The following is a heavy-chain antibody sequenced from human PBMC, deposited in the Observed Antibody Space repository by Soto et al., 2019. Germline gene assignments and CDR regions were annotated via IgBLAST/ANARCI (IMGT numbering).Heavy chain of an antibody. J-gene: IGHJ4*02. V-gene: IGHV4-59*01. D-gene: IGHD1-26*01. CDR2: IYYIGRT. CDR3: ARRYGGNFDY. Sequence: QVQLQESGPGLVKPSETLSLTCTVSGGSISSYYWSWIRQPPGKGLEWIGYIYYIGRTNYNPSLKSRIPMPVDTSKNQFALKLSSVTAADTAVYYCARRYGGNFDYWGQGTLVTVSS. CDR1: GGSISSYY.